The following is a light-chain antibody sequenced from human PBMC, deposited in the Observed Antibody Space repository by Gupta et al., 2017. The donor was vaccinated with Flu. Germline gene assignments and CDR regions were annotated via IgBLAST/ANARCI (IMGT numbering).Light chain of an antibody. J-gene: IGLJ1*01. Sequence: QSALTQPASVSGSPGQSITISCTGTSSDVGGYNYVSWYQQRPGKAPKLMIYKVSTRPSGVSNRFSGSKSGNTASLTISGRQAEDEADYHCSSFTTSNTYVFGTGTTVTVL. CDR3: SSFTTSNTYV. CDR1: SSDVGGYNY. V-gene: IGLV2-14*01. CDR2: KVS.